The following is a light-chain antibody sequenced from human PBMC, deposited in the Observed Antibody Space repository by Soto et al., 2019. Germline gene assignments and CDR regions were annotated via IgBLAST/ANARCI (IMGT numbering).Light chain of an antibody. CDR2: GNS. Sequence: QLVLTQPPSVSGAPGQRVTISCTGSSSNIGAGYDVHWYQHLPGTAPKFLIYGNSNRPSGVPDRFSGSKSGTSASLAITGLQAEDEADYYCQSYDSSLSGYVFGTGTKLTVL. J-gene: IGLJ1*01. CDR1: SSNIGAGYD. V-gene: IGLV1-40*01. CDR3: QSYDSSLSGYV.